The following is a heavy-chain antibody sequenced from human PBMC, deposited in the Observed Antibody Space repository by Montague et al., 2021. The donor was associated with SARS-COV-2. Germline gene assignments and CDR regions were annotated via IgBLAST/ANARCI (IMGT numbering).Heavy chain of an antibody. V-gene: IGHV4-59*01. D-gene: IGHD6-19*01. CDR2: IYYSGST. J-gene: IGHJ3*02. Sequence: SETLSLTCTVSGGSISSYYWSWIRQHPGKGLEWIGYIYYSGSTNYNTSPKSRVTISVDTSKNQFSLKLSSVTAADTAVYYCARGSGWMGNAFDIWGQGAMVTVSS. CDR1: GGSISSYY. CDR3: ARGSGWMGNAFDI.